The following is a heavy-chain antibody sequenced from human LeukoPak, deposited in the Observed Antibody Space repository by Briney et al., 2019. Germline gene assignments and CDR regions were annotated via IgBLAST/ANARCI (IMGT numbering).Heavy chain of an antibody. V-gene: IGHV4-30-4*08. Sequence: KASETLSLTCTVSGGSISSGDYYWSWIRQPPGKCLEGIGYIYYSGSTYYNPSLKSRVTISVDTSKNQFSLKLSSVTAADTSVYYCARGGTMMYAFDIWGRGTMVTVSS. J-gene: IGHJ3*02. D-gene: IGHD3-22*01. CDR1: GGSISSGDYY. CDR2: IYYSGST. CDR3: ARGGTMMYAFDI.